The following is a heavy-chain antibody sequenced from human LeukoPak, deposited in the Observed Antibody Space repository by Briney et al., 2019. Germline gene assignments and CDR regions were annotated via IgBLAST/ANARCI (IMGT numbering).Heavy chain of an antibody. J-gene: IGHJ4*02. CDR2: INPSGGTT. CDR1: GYTVSTYY. Sequence: ASVKVSCKASGYTVSTYYMHWVRQAPGQGLEWVGIINPSGGTTTYAQKFQGRVTMTRDTSTSTVYMELSSLRIEDTAVYYCSRDLGGSYNDYWGQGTMVTVSS. D-gene: IGHD1-26*01. CDR3: SRDLGGSYNDY. V-gene: IGHV1-46*01.